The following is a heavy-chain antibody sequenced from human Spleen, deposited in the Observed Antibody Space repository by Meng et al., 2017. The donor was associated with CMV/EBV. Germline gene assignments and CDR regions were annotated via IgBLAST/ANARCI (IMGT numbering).Heavy chain of an antibody. V-gene: IGHV4-39*01. Sequence: SQTLSLTCAVSGASITSSTYYWGWIRQPPGKGLEWIGSIYFSGTTFSNPSLKSQVTISIDTSKSQFSLKVNSVTAADTAVYYCARSLSRYYFGMDVWGQGTTVTVSS. J-gene: IGHJ6*02. D-gene: IGHD3-16*01. CDR3: ARSLSRYYFGMDV. CDR2: IYFSGTT. CDR1: GASITSSTYY.